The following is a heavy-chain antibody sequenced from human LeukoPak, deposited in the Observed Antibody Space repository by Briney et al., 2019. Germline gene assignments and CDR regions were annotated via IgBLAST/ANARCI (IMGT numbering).Heavy chain of an antibody. CDR3: ARGVSGPDDAFDI. CDR2: TRDKANSYTT. CDR1: GFTFSDHY. V-gene: IGHV3-72*01. D-gene: IGHD3-10*01. J-gene: IGHJ3*02. Sequence: GGSLRLSCAASGFTFSDHYMDWVRQAPGKGLEWVGRTRDKANSYTTEYAASVKGRFTISRDDSKNSLYLQMNSLKTEDTAVYYCARGVSGPDDAFDIWGQGTMVTVSS.